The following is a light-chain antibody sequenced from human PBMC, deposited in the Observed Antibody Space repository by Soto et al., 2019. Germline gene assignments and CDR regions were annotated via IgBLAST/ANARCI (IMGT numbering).Light chain of an antibody. CDR3: CSYGGSRAV. CDR1: SSDVGSHNL. J-gene: IGLJ7*01. CDR2: EVS. Sequence: QSALTQPASVSGSPGQSITISCTGPSSDVGSHNLVSWYQQHPGQAPKLMIYEVSKRHLGVSTRFSASKSGNTASLTISGLQAEDEADYYCCSYGGSRAVFGGGTQLTVL. V-gene: IGLV2-23*02.